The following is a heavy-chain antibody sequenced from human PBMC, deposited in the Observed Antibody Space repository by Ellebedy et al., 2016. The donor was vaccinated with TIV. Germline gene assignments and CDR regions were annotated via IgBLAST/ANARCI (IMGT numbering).Heavy chain of an antibody. V-gene: IGHV1-69*04. CDR3: ARDRDYGKDWIDY. CDR1: GGTFSSYA. D-gene: IGHD4-17*01. CDR2: IIPILGIA. Sequence: AASVKVSCKASGGTFSSYAISWVRQAPGLGLEWMGRIIPILGIANYAQKFQGRVTITADKSTSTAYMELNSLRSEDTAVYYCARDRDYGKDWIDYWGQGTLVTVSS. J-gene: IGHJ4*02.